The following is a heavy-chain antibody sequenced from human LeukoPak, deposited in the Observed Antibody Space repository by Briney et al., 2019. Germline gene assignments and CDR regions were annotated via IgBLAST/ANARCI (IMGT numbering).Heavy chain of an antibody. V-gene: IGHV3-74*01. J-gene: IGHJ6*02. D-gene: IGHD1-26*01. CDR2: INTDGSHT. CDR1: GLTFSSYW. Sequence: PGGSLRLSCAASGLTFSSYWMHWVRQAPGKGLVWVSRINTDGSHTSCADSVKGRFTISRDNAKNTLYLQMNSLRAEDAAVYFCTRDSYISNVYYGMDVWGQGATVTVSS. CDR3: TRDSYISNVYYGMDV.